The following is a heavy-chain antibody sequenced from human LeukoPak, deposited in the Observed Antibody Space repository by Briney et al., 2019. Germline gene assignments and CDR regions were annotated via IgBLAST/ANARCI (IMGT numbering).Heavy chain of an antibody. Sequence: SETLSLTCTVSGGSISSSSYYWGWIRQPPGKGLEWIGSIYYSGSTYYNPSLKSRVTISVDTSKNQFSLKLSSVTAADTAVYYCASSVSRQQLVLYYWGQGTLVTVSS. D-gene: IGHD6-13*01. V-gene: IGHV4-39*01. CDR3: ASSVSRQQLVLYY. CDR2: IYYSGST. CDR1: GGSISSSSYY. J-gene: IGHJ4*02.